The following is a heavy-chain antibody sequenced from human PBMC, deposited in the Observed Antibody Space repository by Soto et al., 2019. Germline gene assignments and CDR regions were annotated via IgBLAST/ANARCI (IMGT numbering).Heavy chain of an antibody. CDR3: AKEVSLGSTVDLGY. Sequence: XVSLRLSGAASGFAFSIFAMSWVRQSPGKGLEWVSTISGSGGSTYYADAVKGRFTISRDNSMGTLYLQMKSLRVEDTAIYYCAKEVSLGSTVDLGYWGQGALVSVSS. CDR1: GFAFSIFA. D-gene: IGHD7-27*01. J-gene: IGHJ4*02. CDR2: ISGSGGST. V-gene: IGHV3-23*01.